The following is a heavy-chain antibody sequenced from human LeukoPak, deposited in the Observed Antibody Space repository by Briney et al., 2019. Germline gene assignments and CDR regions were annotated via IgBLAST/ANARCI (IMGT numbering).Heavy chain of an antibody. V-gene: IGHV1-18*01. Sequence: GASVKVSCKASGYTFTSYGISWVRQAPGQGLEWMGWISAYNGNTNYAQKLQGRVTMTTDTSTSTAYMELRSLRSDDTAVYYCAREEGGYSSSWYGYNWFDPWGQGTLVTVSS. CDR2: ISAYNGNT. CDR1: GYTFTSYG. CDR3: AREEGGYSSSWYGYNWFDP. D-gene: IGHD6-13*01. J-gene: IGHJ5*02.